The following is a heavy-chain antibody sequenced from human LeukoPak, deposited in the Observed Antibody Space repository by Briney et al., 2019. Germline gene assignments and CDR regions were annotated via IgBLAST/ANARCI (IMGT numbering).Heavy chain of an antibody. CDR2: IKPDGSAQ. D-gene: IGHD4-17*01. CDR1: GFTFSNSW. CDR3: AKAVWYGDYQFDY. Sequence: GGSLRLSCAASGFTFSNSWMSWVRQAPRKGLEWVATIKPDGSAQYYVDSVKGRFTISRDNAKNSLFLQINSLRAEDTAVYYCAKAVWYGDYQFDYWGQGTLVTVSS. J-gene: IGHJ4*02. V-gene: IGHV3-7*03.